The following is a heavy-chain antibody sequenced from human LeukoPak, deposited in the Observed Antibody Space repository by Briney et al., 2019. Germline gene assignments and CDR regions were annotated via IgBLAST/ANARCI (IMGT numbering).Heavy chain of an antibody. J-gene: IGHJ4*02. CDR2: IRYDGSNK. CDR3: AKDSGSYRGYFDH. CDR1: GFTFSSYG. V-gene: IGHV3-30*02. D-gene: IGHD1-26*01. Sequence: GGSLRLSCAASGFTFSSYGMHWVRQAPGKGLEWVAFIRYDGSNKYYADSVKGRFTISRDNSKNTLYLQMNSLRAEDTAVYYCAKDSGSYRGYFDHWGQGTLVTVSS.